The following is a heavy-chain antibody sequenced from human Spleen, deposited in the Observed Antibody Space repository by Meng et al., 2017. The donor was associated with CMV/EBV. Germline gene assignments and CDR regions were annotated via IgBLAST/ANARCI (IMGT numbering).Heavy chain of an antibody. CDR1: GLTFADHD. CDR2: ISAGDGTI. CDR3: AVPLQGPDY. J-gene: IGHJ4*02. V-gene: IGHV3-11*04. Sequence: LSLSCAAAGLTFADHDRGWFRQAPGKGLEWVSYISAGDGTILYAESVKSRFTISRDNAKSSLYLNMNSMGVEDTAIYYCAVPLQGPDYWGQGTLVTVSS. D-gene: IGHD4-11*01.